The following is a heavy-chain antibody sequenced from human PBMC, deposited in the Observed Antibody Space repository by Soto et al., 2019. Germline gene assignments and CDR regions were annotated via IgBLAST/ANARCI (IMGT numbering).Heavy chain of an antibody. CDR1: GFTFSSYV. CDR2: IAYDGSIE. D-gene: IGHD5-12*01. Sequence: PGASLRLSCAASGFTFSSYVMHWVRQAPGKGLEWVAVIAYDGSIEYYADSVKGRFAISRDNSKNTLYLQINSLRAEDAAVYYCAKASLANYYFFSLGVWGQGTTVTVSS. CDR3: AKASLANYYFFSLGV. V-gene: IGHV3-30*18. J-gene: IGHJ6*02.